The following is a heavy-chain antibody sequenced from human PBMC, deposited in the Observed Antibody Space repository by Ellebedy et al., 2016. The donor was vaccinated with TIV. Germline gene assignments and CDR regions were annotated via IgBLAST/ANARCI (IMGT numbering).Heavy chain of an antibody. CDR2: INFSGDT. CDR1: GDSIRSSSSY. Sequence: MPGGSLRLSCTVSGDSIRSSSSYWGWIRQPPGKGLEWIGSINFSGDTHYNPSLKSRVTLSVDTSKNQFSLRLNSVTAADTAVYYCARDAPSSLYYYYGMDVWGQGTTVIVSS. D-gene: IGHD6-6*01. J-gene: IGHJ6*02. V-gene: IGHV4-39*07. CDR3: ARDAPSSLYYYYGMDV.